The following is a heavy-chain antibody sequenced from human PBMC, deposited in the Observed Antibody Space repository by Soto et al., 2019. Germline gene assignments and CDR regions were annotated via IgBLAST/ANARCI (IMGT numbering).Heavy chain of an antibody. V-gene: IGHV1-8*01. D-gene: IGHD1-1*01. Sequence: QVQLVQSGAEVKKPGASVKVSCKASGYTFSDHDINWVRQASGQGPEWLGWMNPNSGDTGYAQNFQGRVTMTRDTSKRTAYMELSSLRSEDTAVYYCARVGGFWNDDYFDYGGQGTLVTVSS. CDR3: ARVGGFWNDDYFDY. J-gene: IGHJ4*02. CDR1: GYTFSDHD. CDR2: MNPNSGDT.